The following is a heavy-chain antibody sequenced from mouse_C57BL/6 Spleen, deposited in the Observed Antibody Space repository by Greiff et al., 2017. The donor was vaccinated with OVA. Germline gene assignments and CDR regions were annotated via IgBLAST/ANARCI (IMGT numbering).Heavy chain of an antibody. CDR2: IRNKANGYTT. CDR1: GFTFTDYY. J-gene: IGHJ4*01. V-gene: IGHV7-3*01. CDR3: ARYIAVTTDAMDY. D-gene: IGHD2-2*01. Sequence: EVKLMESGGGLVQPGGSLSLSCAASGFTFTDYYMSWVRQPPGKALEWLGFIRNKANGYTTEYSASVKGRFTISRDNSQSILYLQMNALRAEDSATYYCARYIAVTTDAMDYWGQGTSVTVSS.